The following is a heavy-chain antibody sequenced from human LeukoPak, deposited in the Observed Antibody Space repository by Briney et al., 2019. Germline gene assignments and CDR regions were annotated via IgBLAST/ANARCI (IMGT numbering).Heavy chain of an antibody. Sequence: SQTLSLTCAISGDSVSSNSAAWNWIRQSPSRGLEWLGRTYYRSKWYKDYAVSVKSRITINPDTSKNQFSLQLNSVTPEDTAVYYCAREVLYYYDSSGKDYWGQGTLVTVSS. CDR1: GDSVSSNSAA. CDR2: TYYRSKWYK. V-gene: IGHV6-1*01. CDR3: AREVLYYYDSSGKDY. J-gene: IGHJ4*02. D-gene: IGHD3-22*01.